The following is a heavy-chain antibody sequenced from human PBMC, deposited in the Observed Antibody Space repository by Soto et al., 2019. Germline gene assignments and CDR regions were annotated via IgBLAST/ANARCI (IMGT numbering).Heavy chain of an antibody. V-gene: IGHV3-30*18. CDR2: ISYDGSNK. D-gene: IGHD6-19*01. Sequence: QVQLVESGGGVVQPGRSLRLSCAASGFTFSSYGMHWVRQAPGKGLEWVAVISYDGSNKYYADPVKGRFTISRDNSKNTLELQMNSLRAEDKAVYYGAKNLGSSSGWGHWGQGTLVTVSS. J-gene: IGHJ4*02. CDR1: GFTFSSYG. CDR3: AKNLGSSSGWGH.